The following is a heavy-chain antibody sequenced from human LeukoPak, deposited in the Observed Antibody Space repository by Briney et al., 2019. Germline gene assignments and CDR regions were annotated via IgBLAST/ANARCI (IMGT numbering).Heavy chain of an antibody. Sequence: GGSLRLSCAASGFTVSSNYMSWVRQAPGKGLEWVSVIYSGGSTYYADSVKGRFTISRDNSKNTLYLQMNSLRAEDTAVYYCARDLTTVTTREYFDYWGQGTLVTVSS. CDR2: IYSGGST. J-gene: IGHJ4*02. CDR3: ARDLTTVTTREYFDY. D-gene: IGHD4-17*01. V-gene: IGHV3-53*01. CDR1: GFTVSSNY.